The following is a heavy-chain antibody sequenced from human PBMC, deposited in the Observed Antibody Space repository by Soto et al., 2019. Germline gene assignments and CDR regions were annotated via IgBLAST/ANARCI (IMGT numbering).Heavy chain of an antibody. CDR3: ARGSGEPLDDAFDI. CDR2: IYSGGST. V-gene: IGHV3-53*04. Sequence: GGSLRLSCAASGFTVSSNYMSWVRQAPGKGLEWVSVIYSGGSTYYADSVKGRFTISRHNSKNTLYLQMNSLRAEDTAVYYCARGSGEPLDDAFDIWGQGTMVTVSS. CDR1: GFTVSSNY. D-gene: IGHD1-26*01. J-gene: IGHJ3*02.